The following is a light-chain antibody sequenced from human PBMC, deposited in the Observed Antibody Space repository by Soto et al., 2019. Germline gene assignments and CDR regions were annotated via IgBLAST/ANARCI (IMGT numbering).Light chain of an antibody. J-gene: IGKJ4*01. V-gene: IGKV3-20*01. CDR3: QQYGSSPALT. CDR1: QSVSSSY. Sequence: EILLTQSPGALSLSPGERATLSCRASQSVSSSYLAWYQQKPGQAPRLLIYGASSRATGIPDRFSGSGSGTDFTLTINRLEPEDFAVYYCQQYGSSPALTFGGGTKVDIK. CDR2: GAS.